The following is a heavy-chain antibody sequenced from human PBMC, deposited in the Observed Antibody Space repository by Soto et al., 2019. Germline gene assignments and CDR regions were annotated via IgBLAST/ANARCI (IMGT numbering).Heavy chain of an antibody. V-gene: IGHV1-69*08. CDR1: GGTFSSYS. Sequence: QVQLVQSGAEVKKPGSSVKVSCKASGGTFSSYSITWVRQAPGHGLEWIGRIIPIFGIASYAQKFQGRVTITADDSTSTAYMELSSLRSDDTAVYYCAREDRDRETGLVPAAIDGMDVWGQGTTVTVSS. CDR3: AREDRDRETGLVPAAIDGMDV. J-gene: IGHJ6*02. D-gene: IGHD2-2*01. CDR2: IIPIFGIA.